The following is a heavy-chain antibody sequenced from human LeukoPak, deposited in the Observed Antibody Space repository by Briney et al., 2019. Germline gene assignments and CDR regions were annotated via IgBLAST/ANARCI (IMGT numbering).Heavy chain of an antibody. Sequence: PGGSLRLSCAASGFTFSDFYMRWIRQAPGKGLEWISYISSSGDTIYYGDSVKGRFTISRDNSRNTVYVQMNSLTPEDTAVYYCVKGLDYSSSQMDSWGQGTLVTVSS. CDR1: GFTFSDFY. D-gene: IGHD6-6*01. V-gene: IGHV3-11*04. J-gene: IGHJ4*02. CDR3: VKGLDYSSSQMDS. CDR2: ISSSGDTI.